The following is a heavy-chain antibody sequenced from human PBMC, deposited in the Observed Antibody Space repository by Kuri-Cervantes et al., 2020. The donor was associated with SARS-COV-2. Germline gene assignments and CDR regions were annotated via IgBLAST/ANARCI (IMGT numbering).Heavy chain of an antibody. CDR2: IYYSGST. CDR3: ARSRAMIVAQADAFDI. J-gene: IGHJ3*02. V-gene: IGHV4-39*01. Sequence: GSLRLSCTVSGGSISSSSYYWGWIRQPPGKGLEWIGSIYYSGSTYYNPSLKSRVTISVDTSKNQSSLKLSSVTAADTAVYYCARSRAMIVAQADAFDIWGQGTMVTVSS. D-gene: IGHD3-22*01. CDR1: GGSISSSSYY.